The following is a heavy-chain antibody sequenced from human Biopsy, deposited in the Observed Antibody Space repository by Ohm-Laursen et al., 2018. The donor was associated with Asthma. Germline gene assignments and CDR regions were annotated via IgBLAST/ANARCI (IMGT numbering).Heavy chain of an antibody. J-gene: IGHJ4*02. CDR1: VFTFSRFG. D-gene: IGHD6-19*01. CDR3: ARGDSSGWSHYYFDY. V-gene: IGHV3-53*01. CDR2: IYSGGTS. Sequence: SLRLSCTASVFTFSRFGMHWVRRAPGKGLEWVSVIYSGGTSHTADSVRGRFTISRDFSKNTLHLQMHSLRVEDTAVYYCARGDSSGWSHYYFDYWGQGTLVTVSS.